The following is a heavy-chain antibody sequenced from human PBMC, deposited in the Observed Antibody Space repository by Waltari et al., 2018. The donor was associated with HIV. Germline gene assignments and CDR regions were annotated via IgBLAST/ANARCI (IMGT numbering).Heavy chain of an antibody. D-gene: IGHD7-27*01. CDR1: DGSFSGYY. V-gene: IGHV4-34*01. Sequence: QVRLQQWGAGLLKPSETLSLTCAVYDGSFSGYYWSWIRQPPGKGLECIGEINHSGSINYNPSLKSRVIISLDRYKNQFSLKLTSVTAAYTALYSCARGSWGSGMDVWGLGTTVIVSS. J-gene: IGHJ6*02. CDR3: ARGSWGSGMDV. CDR2: INHSGSI.